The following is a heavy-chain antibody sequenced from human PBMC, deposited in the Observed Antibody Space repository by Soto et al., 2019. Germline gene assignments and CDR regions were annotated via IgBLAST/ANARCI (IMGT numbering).Heavy chain of an antibody. D-gene: IGHD2-15*01. CDR2: INPNSGGT. CDR1: GYTFTGYY. J-gene: IGHJ6*02. V-gene: IGHV1-2*04. Sequence: GASVKVSCRASGYTFTGYYMHWVRQAPGQGLEWMGWINPNSGGTNYAQKFQGWVTMTRDTSISTAYMELSSLRSDDTAVYYCAIDPLGRDGNKPYDYYHYGLDVRGQGTTVNVSS. CDR3: AIDPLGRDGNKPYDYYHYGLDV.